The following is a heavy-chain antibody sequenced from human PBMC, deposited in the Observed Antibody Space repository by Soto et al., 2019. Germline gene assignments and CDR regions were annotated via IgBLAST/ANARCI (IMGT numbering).Heavy chain of an antibody. Sequence: PVGLLRLTCVDPGVNLVVYNMNRVRQAPVKGLELVACISDSGGATYYADSVQGLISISRDNAENSLYLEMSSLTDDDTAVYYCARMLLSAPPVWGQGIPVTVSS. V-gene: IGHV3-48*02. CDR2: ISDSGGAT. CDR1: GVNLVVYN. J-gene: IGHJ4*02. D-gene: IGHD2-21*01. CDR3: ARMLLSAPPV.